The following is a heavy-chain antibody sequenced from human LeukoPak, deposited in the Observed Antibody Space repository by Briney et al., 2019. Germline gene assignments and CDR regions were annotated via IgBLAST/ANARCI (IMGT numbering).Heavy chain of an antibody. J-gene: IGHJ4*02. CDR3: AKAAYSSSGYYFDY. Sequence: GGSLRLSCAASGFTFSSYGMHWVRQAPGKGLEWVAVISYDGSNKYYADSVKGRFTISRDNSKNTLYLQMNCLRAEDTAVYYCAKAAYSSSGYYFDYWGQGTLVTVSS. V-gene: IGHV3-30*18. CDR2: ISYDGSNK. CDR1: GFTFSSYG. D-gene: IGHD6-13*01.